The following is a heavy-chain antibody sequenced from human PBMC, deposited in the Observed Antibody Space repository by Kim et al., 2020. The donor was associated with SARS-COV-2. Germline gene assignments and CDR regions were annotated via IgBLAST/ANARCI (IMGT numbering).Heavy chain of an antibody. D-gene: IGHD3-9*01. V-gene: IGHV3-23*01. Sequence: GGSLRLSCAASGFTFSSYAMSWVRQAPGKGLEWVSAISGSGGSTYYADSVKGRFTISRDNSKNTLYLQMNSLRAEDTAVYYCAKDFVLAYDILTGYYPYGMDVWGQGTTVTVSS. CDR1: GFTFSSYA. J-gene: IGHJ6*02. CDR2: ISGSGGST. CDR3: AKDFVLAYDILTGYYPYGMDV.